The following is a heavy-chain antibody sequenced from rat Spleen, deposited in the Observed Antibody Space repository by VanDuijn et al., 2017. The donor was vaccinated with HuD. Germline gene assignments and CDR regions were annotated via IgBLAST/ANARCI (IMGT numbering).Heavy chain of an antibody. CDR1: GFTFSNYG. J-gene: IGHJ2*01. V-gene: IGHV5-29*01. CDR2: ISHDGSGT. Sequence: EVQLVESGGGLVQPGRSMKLSCAASGFTFSNYGMAWVRQAPTKGLEWVATISHDGSGTDYRDSVKGRFTISRDNAKSTPYLKMDSLRSEDTATYYCTRDLPGSYPHYFDYWGQGVMVTVSS. D-gene: IGHD1-4*01. CDR3: TRDLPGSYPHYFDY.